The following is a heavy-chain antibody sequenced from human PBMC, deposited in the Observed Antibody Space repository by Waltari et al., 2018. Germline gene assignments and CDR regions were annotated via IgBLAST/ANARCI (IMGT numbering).Heavy chain of an antibody. Sequence: QVQLVQSGAEVKKPGASVKVSCKASGYTFTSYYMHWVRQAPGQGLEWMGIINPSGGSTSYEQKFQGRVTMTRDTSTSTVYMELSSLRSEDTAVYYCARDYPDIAAAGTDYYYYYGMDVWGQGTTVTVSS. D-gene: IGHD6-13*01. CDR1: GYTFTSYY. J-gene: IGHJ6*02. CDR2: INPSGGST. CDR3: ARDYPDIAAAGTDYYYYYGMDV. V-gene: IGHV1-46*01.